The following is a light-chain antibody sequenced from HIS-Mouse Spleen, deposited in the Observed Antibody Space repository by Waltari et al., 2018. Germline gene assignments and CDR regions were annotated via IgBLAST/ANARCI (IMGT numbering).Light chain of an antibody. Sequence: DIQMPQSPSAMSASVGDRVPITCRASQGISNYLAWFQQKPGKVPTRLIYAASSLQSGVPSRFSGSGSGTEFTLTISSLQPEDFATYYCLQHNSYSYTFGQGTKLEIK. V-gene: IGKV1-17*03. CDR1: QGISNY. J-gene: IGKJ2*01. CDR3: LQHNSYSYT. CDR2: AAS.